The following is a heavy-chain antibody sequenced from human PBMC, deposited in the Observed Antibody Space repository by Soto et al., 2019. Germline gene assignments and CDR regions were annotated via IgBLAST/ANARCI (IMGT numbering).Heavy chain of an antibody. D-gene: IGHD3-16*01. CDR3: AKNGDFDYDAFDV. V-gene: IGHV3-15*01. CDR1: GFTLSNAW. J-gene: IGHJ3*01. CDR2: IKNKIEGGTT. Sequence: GGSLRLSCAASGFTLSNAWVSWVRQAPGKGLEWVGRIKNKIEGGTTDYAAPVKGRFTISRDDSKNTLYLQMDTLRAEDTAVYYCAKNGDFDYDAFDVWGQGTVVTVSS.